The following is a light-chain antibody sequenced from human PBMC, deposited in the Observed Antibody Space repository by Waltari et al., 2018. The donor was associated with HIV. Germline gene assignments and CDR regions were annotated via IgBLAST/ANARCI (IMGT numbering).Light chain of an antibody. CDR3: QQSYSTPWT. J-gene: IGKJ2*02. CDR2: GAS. V-gene: IGKV1-39*01. Sequence: DIQMTQSPSSLSASVGDKVTITCRASQTIIAYLNWYQQETSKPPKLLISGASTLQSGVSSRFSGSGSGTDFTLTIANLQPEDFVTYSCQQSYSTPWTFGQGTKLNI. CDR1: QTIIAY.